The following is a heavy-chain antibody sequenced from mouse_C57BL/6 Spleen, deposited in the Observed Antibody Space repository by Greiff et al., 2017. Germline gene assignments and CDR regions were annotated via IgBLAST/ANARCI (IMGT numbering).Heavy chain of an antibody. V-gene: IGHV1-82*01. CDR3: AREGCGSLCYFDD. CDR2: IYPGDGDT. Sequence: QVQLQQSGPELVKPGASVKISCKASGYAFSSSWMNWVKQRPGKGLEWIGRIYPGDGDTNYNGKFKGKATLTADKSSSTAYLQLSSLTSEDSAVYCCAREGCGSLCYFDDWGQGTTLTVSS. J-gene: IGHJ2*01. CDR1: GYAFSSSW. D-gene: IGHD1-1*01.